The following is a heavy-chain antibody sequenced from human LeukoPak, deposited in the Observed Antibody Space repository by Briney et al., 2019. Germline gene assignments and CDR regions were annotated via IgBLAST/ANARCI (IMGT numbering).Heavy chain of an antibody. CDR1: GFSVSRNY. D-gene: IGHD3-9*01. J-gene: IGHJ3*02. CDR2: IYSGGST. V-gene: IGHV3-53*01. Sequence: PGGSLRLSCAASGFSVSRNYMSWVRQAPGKGLEWVSVIYSGGSTYYADSVKGRFTISRDNSKNTLYLQMNSLRAEDTAVYYCARSYYDILTGYLYAFDIWGQGTMVTVSS. CDR3: ARSYYDILTGYLYAFDI.